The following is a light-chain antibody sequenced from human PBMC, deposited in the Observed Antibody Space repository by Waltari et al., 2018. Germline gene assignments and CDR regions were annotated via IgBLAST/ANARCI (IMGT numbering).Light chain of an antibody. CDR3: CSYAGSRIVV. V-gene: IGLV2-23*02. J-gene: IGLJ2*01. CDR2: EVT. Sequence: QSALTQPASVSGSPGQSITISCTGTRSDVGNYNLVSWYQHHPGKVHKLMLYEVTQRPSGISNRFSGSKSGNTASLTISGLQAEDEGDYYCCSYAGSRIVVFGGGTKMTVL. CDR1: RSDVGNYNL.